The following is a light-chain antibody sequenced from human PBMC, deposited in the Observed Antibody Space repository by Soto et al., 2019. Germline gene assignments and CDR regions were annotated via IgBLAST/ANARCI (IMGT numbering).Light chain of an antibody. CDR2: DVS. CDR1: SSKW. CDR3: HLITGFS. V-gene: IGKV1-5*01. J-gene: IGKJ2*01. Sequence: DIQMTQSPSTLAASVGDTVTMTCRSSSKWLAWYQKKPGKAPKLLIYDVSNLERGVPPRVSGSTSGSESTLTITGLQPYGRGTYYCHLITGFSFGQGTKVDIK.